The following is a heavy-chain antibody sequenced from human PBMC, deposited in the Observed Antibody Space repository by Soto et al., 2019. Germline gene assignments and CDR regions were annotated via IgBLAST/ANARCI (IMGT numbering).Heavy chain of an antibody. Sequence: SETLSLTCTVSGGSISSYYWSWIRQPPGKGLEWIGYIYYSGSTNYNPSLKSRVTISVDTTNNLFYLKLSYVTAADTAMYYCAREDYFDSGGFPIWGQGTLVTVSS. CDR2: IYYSGST. CDR1: GGSISSYY. V-gene: IGHV4-59*01. D-gene: IGHD3-22*01. J-gene: IGHJ4*02. CDR3: AREDYFDSGGFPI.